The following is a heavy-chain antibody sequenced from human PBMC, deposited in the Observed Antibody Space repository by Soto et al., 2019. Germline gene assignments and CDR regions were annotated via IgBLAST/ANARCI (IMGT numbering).Heavy chain of an antibody. J-gene: IGHJ6*02. CDR2: INPNSGGT. V-gene: IGHV1-2*04. CDR3: ARELGEQLVGMDV. CDR1: GYTFTGYY. Sequence: GASVKVSCKASGYTFTGYYMHWVRQAPGQGLEWMGWINPNSGGTNYAQKFQGWVTMTRDTSISTAYMELSRLRSDDTAVYYCARELGEQLVGMDVWGQGTTVTVSS. D-gene: IGHD6-6*01.